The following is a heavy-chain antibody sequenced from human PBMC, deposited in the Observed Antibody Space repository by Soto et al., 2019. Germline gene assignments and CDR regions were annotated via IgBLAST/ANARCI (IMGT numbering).Heavy chain of an antibody. Sequence: QVQLQESGPGLVKPSQTVSLTCTVSGGSVGSGDYYWSWIRQPPGNGLEWIGHIHYSGSTYYTPPFESRVTISLDAPKYQFSLALRSVTVADTAVYYCAGAPLLEQRGYWGQGTEVTVSS. V-gene: IGHV4-30-4*01. D-gene: IGHD6-25*01. CDR1: GGSVGSGDYY. CDR2: IHYSGST. CDR3: AGAPLLEQRGY. J-gene: IGHJ4*02.